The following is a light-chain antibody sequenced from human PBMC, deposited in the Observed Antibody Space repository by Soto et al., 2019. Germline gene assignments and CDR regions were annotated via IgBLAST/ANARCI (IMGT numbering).Light chain of an antibody. CDR3: AAWDDSRVV. J-gene: IGLJ2*01. Sequence: QSVLTQPPSASGTPGQRVTISCSGSSSNIGSNTVNWYQQLPGTAPKLLIYSNNQRPSGVPDRFSGSKSGTSASLAISVLQSEDEADYYCAAWDDSRVVFGGGTKLTVL. CDR2: SNN. CDR1: SSNIGSNT. V-gene: IGLV1-44*01.